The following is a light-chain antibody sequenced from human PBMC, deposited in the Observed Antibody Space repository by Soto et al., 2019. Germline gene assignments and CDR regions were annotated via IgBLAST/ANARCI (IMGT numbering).Light chain of an antibody. J-gene: IGLJ1*01. Sequence: GEAITISCTGTSSDVGGYNYVSWYQHHPGKAPKLMIYDVSNRPSGVSNRFSGSKSGNTASLTISGLQPEDEADYYCSSYTTSNTRQIVFGTGTKVTVL. CDR1: SSDVGGYNY. CDR3: SSYTTSNTRQIV. CDR2: DVS. V-gene: IGLV2-14*03.